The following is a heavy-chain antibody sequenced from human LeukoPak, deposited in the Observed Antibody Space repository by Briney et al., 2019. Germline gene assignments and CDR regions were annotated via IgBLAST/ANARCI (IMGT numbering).Heavy chain of an antibody. Sequence: ASVKVSCKASGYTFTGYYMHWVRQAPGQGLEWMGWINPNSGGTNYAQKFQGRVTMTRDTSISTAYMELSRLRSDDTAVYYCATEAGHIVVVTGGGKTWFDPWGQGTLVTVSS. J-gene: IGHJ5*02. CDR1: GYTFTGYY. D-gene: IGHD2-21*02. CDR3: ATEAGHIVVVTGGGKTWFDP. V-gene: IGHV1-2*02. CDR2: INPNSGGT.